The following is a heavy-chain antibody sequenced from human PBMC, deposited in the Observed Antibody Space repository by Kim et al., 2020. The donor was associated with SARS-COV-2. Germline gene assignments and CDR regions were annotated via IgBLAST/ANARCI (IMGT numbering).Heavy chain of an antibody. CDR2: ISGSGGST. Sequence: GGSLRLSCAASGFTFSSYAMSWVRQAPGKGLEWVSAISGSGGSTYYADSVKGRFTISRDNSKNTLYLQMNSLRAEDTAVYYCAKVSTMIVVVTPYYFDYWGQGTLVTVSS. CDR3: AKVSTMIVVVTPYYFDY. D-gene: IGHD3-22*01. J-gene: IGHJ4*02. V-gene: IGHV3-23*01. CDR1: GFTFSSYA.